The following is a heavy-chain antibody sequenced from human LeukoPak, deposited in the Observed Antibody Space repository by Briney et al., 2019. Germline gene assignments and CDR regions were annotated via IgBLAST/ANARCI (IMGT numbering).Heavy chain of an antibody. V-gene: IGHV4-4*02. J-gene: IGHJ3*02. CDR1: GGSISSSNW. CDR2: IYHSGST. D-gene: IGHD4-23*01. Sequence: SETLSLTCAVSGGSISSSNWWSWVRQPPGKGLEWIGEIYHSGSTNYNPSLKSRVTISVDKSRNQFSLKLSSVTAADTAVYYCARESPTTVVTPVDVQDAFDIWGQGTMVTVSS. CDR3: ARESPTTVVTPVDVQDAFDI.